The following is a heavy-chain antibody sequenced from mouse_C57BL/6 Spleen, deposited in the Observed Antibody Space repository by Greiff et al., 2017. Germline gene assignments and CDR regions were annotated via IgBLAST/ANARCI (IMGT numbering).Heavy chain of an antibody. CDR3: ARGGYYGNWYFDV. J-gene: IGHJ1*03. Sequence: EVQLQQSGPELVKPGASVKISCKASGYTFTDYYMNWVKQSHGKSLEWIGDINPNNGGTSYNQKFKGKATLTVDKSSSTAYMELRSLTSEDSAVYYCARGGYYGNWYFDVWGTGTTVTVSS. V-gene: IGHV1-26*01. CDR1: GYTFTDYY. D-gene: IGHD1-1*02. CDR2: INPNNGGT.